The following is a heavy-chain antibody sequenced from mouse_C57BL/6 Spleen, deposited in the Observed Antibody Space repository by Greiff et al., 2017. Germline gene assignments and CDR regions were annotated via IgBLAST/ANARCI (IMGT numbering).Heavy chain of an antibody. V-gene: IGHV1-52*01. CDR1: GYTFTSYW. Sequence: QVQLQQPGAELVRPGSSVKLSCKASGYTFTSYWMHWVKQRPIQGLEWIGNIDPSDSETHYNQKFKDKATLTVDKSSSTAYMQLSSLTSEDSAVYYCAREGDHGYYWYFDVWGTGTTVTVSS. D-gene: IGHD2-2*01. CDR3: AREGDHGYYWYFDV. J-gene: IGHJ1*03. CDR2: IDPSDSET.